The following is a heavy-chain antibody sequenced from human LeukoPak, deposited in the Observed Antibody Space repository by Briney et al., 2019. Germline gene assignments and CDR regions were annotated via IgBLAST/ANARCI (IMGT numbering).Heavy chain of an antibody. CDR1: GFTFSSYG. CDR2: ISGSGGST. V-gene: IGHV3-23*01. J-gene: IGHJ4*02. Sequence: PGGSLRLSCAASGFTFSSYGMSWVRQAPGKGLEWVSAISGSGGSTYYADSVKGRFTISRDNSKNTLYLQMNSLRAEDTAVYYCAKDLYYQWLPSERGGFDYWGQGTLVTVSS. D-gene: IGHD6-19*01. CDR3: AKDLYYQWLPSERGGFDY.